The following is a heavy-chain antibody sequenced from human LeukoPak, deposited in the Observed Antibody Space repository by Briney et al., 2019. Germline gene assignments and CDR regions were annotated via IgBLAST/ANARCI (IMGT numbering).Heavy chain of an antibody. CDR2: ISSSSSYI. V-gene: IGHV3-21*01. Sequence: GGSLRLSCAASGFSFSYHGMNWVRQAPGKGLEWVSSISSSSSYIYYADSVKGRFTISRDNAKNSLYLQMNSLRAEDTAVYYCARVLPEDYVWGSYRTGFDYWGQGTLVTVSS. J-gene: IGHJ4*02. CDR3: ARVLPEDYVWGSYRTGFDY. D-gene: IGHD3-16*02. CDR1: GFSFSYHG.